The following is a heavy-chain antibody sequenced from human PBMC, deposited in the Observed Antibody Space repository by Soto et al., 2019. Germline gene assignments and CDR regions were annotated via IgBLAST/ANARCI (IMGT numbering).Heavy chain of an antibody. J-gene: IGHJ6*02. Sequence: EVQLVESGGGLVKPGGSLRLSCAASGFTFISYSMNWVRQAPGKGLEWVSCISSSSSYIYYADSVKGRFTISRDSAKNSLYLQMNSLRAEDTAVYYCARVEGYCSSTSCYYYYGMDVWGQGTTVTVSS. CDR2: ISSSSSYI. CDR3: ARVEGYCSSTSCYYYYGMDV. CDR1: GFTFISYS. D-gene: IGHD2-2*01. V-gene: IGHV3-21*01.